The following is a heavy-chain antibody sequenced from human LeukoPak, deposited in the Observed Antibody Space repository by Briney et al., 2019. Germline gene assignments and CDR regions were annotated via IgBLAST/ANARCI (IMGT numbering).Heavy chain of an antibody. D-gene: IGHD3-22*01. J-gene: IGHJ4*02. CDR3: ARDSLGDSSGYYFAY. Sequence: PSETLSLTCAVYGGSFSGYYWSWIRQPPGKGLEWIGEINHSGSTNYNPSLKSRVTISVDTSKNQFSLKLSSVTAADTAVYYCARDSLGDSSGYYFAYWGQGTLVTVSS. CDR2: INHSGST. CDR1: GGSFSGYY. V-gene: IGHV4-34*09.